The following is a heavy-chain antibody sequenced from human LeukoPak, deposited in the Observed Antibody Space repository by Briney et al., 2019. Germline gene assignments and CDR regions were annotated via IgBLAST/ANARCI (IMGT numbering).Heavy chain of an antibody. CDR1: GYTFKAYG. D-gene: IGHD6-19*01. Sequence: ASVKVSCKASGYTFKAYGVSWVRQAPEQGLEWMGWISTYNGDTKYPQNFQGRVTMTTDTSTSTAYMELRSLRSDDTAVYYCARDPSSTSGRYIYFDYWGQGSLVTVSS. V-gene: IGHV1-18*01. J-gene: IGHJ4*02. CDR3: ARDPSSTSGRYIYFDY. CDR2: ISTYNGDT.